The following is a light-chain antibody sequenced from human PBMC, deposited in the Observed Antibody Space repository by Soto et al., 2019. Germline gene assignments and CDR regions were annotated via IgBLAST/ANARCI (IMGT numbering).Light chain of an antibody. J-gene: IGKJ4*01. V-gene: IGKV3-20*01. CDR1: QSVGNNN. Sequence: EIVLTQSPGTLSLSPGERATLSCRASQSVGNNNLAWYQQKTGQAPRFLIYDASSRATGIPDRFSGSGSGTDFTLTISRLEPEDFAVYYCQQYGSTPRTFGGGTKVEIK. CDR3: QQYGSTPRT. CDR2: DAS.